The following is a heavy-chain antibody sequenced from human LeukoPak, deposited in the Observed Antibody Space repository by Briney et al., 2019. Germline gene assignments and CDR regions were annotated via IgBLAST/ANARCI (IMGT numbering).Heavy chain of an antibody. Sequence: GGSLRLSCAASGFTFSTYWMYWIRQAPGKGLEWVANIKQDGSHKYYVDSVKGRFTISRDNAKNSLYLQMNSLRVEDTAVYYCVREEGYWGQGTLVTVSS. CDR1: GFTFSTYW. CDR2: IKQDGSHK. V-gene: IGHV3-7*01. CDR3: VREEGY. J-gene: IGHJ4*02.